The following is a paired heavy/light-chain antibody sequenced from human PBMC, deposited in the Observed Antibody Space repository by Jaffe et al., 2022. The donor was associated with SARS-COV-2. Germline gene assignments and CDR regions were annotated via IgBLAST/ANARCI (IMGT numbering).Heavy chain of an antibody. CDR3: AKDQSSAWYGDFDF. J-gene: IGHJ4*02. Sequence: QVQLVESGGGVVQPGRSLRLSCVASGFTFSTYGMHWVRQAPGKGLEWVAVISYEGSTKYYVDSVKGRFTISRDNSKNTLYLQMNSLRAEDTAVYFCAKDQSSAWYGDFDFWGQGTLVTVSS. CDR1: GFTFSTYG. CDR2: ISYEGSTK. V-gene: IGHV3-30*18. D-gene: IGHD6-19*01.
Light chain of an antibody. CDR2: SNN. CDR1: SSNIGSNT. V-gene: IGLV1-44*01. CDR3: AAWDDSLNGWV. J-gene: IGLJ3*02. Sequence: QSVLTQPPSASGTPGQRVTISCSGSSSNIGSNTVNWNQQLPGTAPKLLIYSNNQRPSGVPDRFSGSKSGTSASLAISGLQSEDEADYYCAAWDDSLNGWVFGGGTKVTVL.